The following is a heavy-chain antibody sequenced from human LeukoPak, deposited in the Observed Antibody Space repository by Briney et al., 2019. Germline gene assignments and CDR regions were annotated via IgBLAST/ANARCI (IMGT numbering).Heavy chain of an antibody. CDR1: GFTFSSYA. Sequence: GGSLRLSCAASGFTFSSYAMHRVRQAPGKGLEWVAVISYDGSNKYYADSVKGRFTISRDNSKNTLYLQMNSLRAEDTAVYYCARSMGFGELDYYYGMDVWGQGTLVTVSS. D-gene: IGHD3-10*01. V-gene: IGHV3-30-3*01. J-gene: IGHJ6*02. CDR2: ISYDGSNK. CDR3: ARSMGFGELDYYYGMDV.